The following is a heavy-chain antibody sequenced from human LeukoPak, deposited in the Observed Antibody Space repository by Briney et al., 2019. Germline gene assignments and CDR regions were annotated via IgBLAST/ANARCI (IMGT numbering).Heavy chain of an antibody. CDR1: GGSISTYY. J-gene: IGHJ4*02. D-gene: IGHD3-22*01. Sequence: SETLSLTCTVSGGSISTYYWTWIRQPPGKGLEWIGYVSYSGYTNYNPSLKSRVTISVDTSKNRFSLKLSSVTAADTAVYFRARGSDYYESSGYYPGYYFDYWGQGTLVTVSS. CDR3: ARGSDYYESSGYYPGYYFDY. V-gene: IGHV4-59*01. CDR2: VSYSGYT.